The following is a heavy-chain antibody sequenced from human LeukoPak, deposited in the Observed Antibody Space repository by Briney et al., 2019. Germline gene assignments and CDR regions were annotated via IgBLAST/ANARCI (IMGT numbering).Heavy chain of an antibody. V-gene: IGHV4-61*02. D-gene: IGHD3-16*01. CDR1: GGSISSGSYY. CDR3: ARSSRDYVWGSLTLDY. J-gene: IGHJ4*02. CDR2: IYTSGST. Sequence: SETLSLTCTVSGGSISSGSYYWSWIRQPAGKGLEWIGRIYTSGSTNYNPSLKSRVTISVDTSKNQFSLKLSSVTAADTAVYYCARSSRDYVWGSLTLDYWGQGTLVTVSS.